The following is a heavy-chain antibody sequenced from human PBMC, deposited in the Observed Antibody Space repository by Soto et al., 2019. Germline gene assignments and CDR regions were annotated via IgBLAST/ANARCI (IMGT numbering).Heavy chain of an antibody. CDR1: GFTFSSYA. J-gene: IGHJ3*02. CDR3: ARDSSSSADGDAFDI. CDR2: ISYDGSNK. Sequence: QVQLVESGGGVVQPGRSLRLSCAASGFTFSSYAMHWVRQAPGKGLEWVAVISYDGSNKYYADSVKGRFTISRDNSKNTLYLQMNSLRAEDTAVYYCARDSSSSADGDAFDIWGQGTMVTVSS. V-gene: IGHV3-30-3*01. D-gene: IGHD6-6*01.